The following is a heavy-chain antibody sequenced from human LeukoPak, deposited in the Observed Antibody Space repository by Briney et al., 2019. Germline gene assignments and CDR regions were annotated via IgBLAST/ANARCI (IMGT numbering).Heavy chain of an antibody. V-gene: IGHV4-39*01. CDR2: IYYSGTT. CDR3: ARHRWGSGTLLRYFNY. CDR1: GGSISSSSYY. J-gene: IGHJ4*02. D-gene: IGHD3-10*01. Sequence: SETLSLTCTVSGGSISSSSYYWGWIRQPPGKGLEWIGSIYYSGTTYYNPSLKSRVTISVDTSQNQFSLKLNSLTAADTAVYYCARHRWGSGTLLRYFNYWGQGTLVTVSS.